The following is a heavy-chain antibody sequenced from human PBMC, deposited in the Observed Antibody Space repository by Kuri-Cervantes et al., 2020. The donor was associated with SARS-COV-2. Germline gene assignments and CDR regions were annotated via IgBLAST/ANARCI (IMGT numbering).Heavy chain of an antibody. V-gene: IGHV3-30*18. CDR2: ISHGGKNK. CDR3: AKDRVGVQDF. J-gene: IGHJ4*02. Sequence: GGSLRLSCAASGFNFSRTDMHWVRQAPGKGLEWVAVISHGGKNKKCIACGKGRFTISRDNCQNTLYLNMKSLRKENTAMYYCAKDRVGVQDFWAQGTLVTVSS. CDR1: GFNFSRTD. D-gene: IGHD2-21*01.